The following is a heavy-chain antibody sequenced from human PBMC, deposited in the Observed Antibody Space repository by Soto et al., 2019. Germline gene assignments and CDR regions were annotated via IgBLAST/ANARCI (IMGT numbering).Heavy chain of an antibody. J-gene: IGHJ4*02. D-gene: IGHD5-12*01. Sequence: QVQLVQSGAEVKKPGSSVKVSCKASGGTFSSYTISWVRQAPGQGREWMGRIIPILGIANYAQKFQGRVTITADKSTSTAYMELSGLRSEDTAVYYCAREEYSGYDWDDPSKIDYWGQGTLVTVSS. CDR1: GGTFSSYT. CDR3: AREEYSGYDWDDPSKIDY. CDR2: IIPILGIA. V-gene: IGHV1-69*08.